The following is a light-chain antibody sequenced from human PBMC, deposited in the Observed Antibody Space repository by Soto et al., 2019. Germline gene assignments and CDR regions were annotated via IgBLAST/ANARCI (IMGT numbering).Light chain of an antibody. CDR3: QQLQMTPFT. V-gene: IGKV1-9*01. CDR2: GAS. CDR1: QDISRY. J-gene: IGKJ3*01. Sequence: QLTQSPSSLSASVGDRVTITCRASQDISRYLSWYQQRAGKAPKLLIYGASTLQSGVPSRFSGSGSGTEFTLTISSLQPEDFATYHCQQLQMTPFTFGPGTTVDV.